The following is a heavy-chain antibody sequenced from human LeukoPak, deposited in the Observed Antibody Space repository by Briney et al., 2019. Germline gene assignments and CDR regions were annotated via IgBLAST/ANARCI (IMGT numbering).Heavy chain of an antibody. Sequence: HPGGSLRLSCVASGFTFSTYGMSWVRQAPGKGLEWVSAISGSGGSTYYADSVKGRFTISRDNSKNTLFLQMNSLTVEDTAVYFCVKDNPVCESWGQGTLVTVSS. V-gene: IGHV3-23*01. J-gene: IGHJ5*02. CDR2: ISGSGGST. CDR1: GFTFSTYG. D-gene: IGHD2-21*01. CDR3: VKDNPVCES.